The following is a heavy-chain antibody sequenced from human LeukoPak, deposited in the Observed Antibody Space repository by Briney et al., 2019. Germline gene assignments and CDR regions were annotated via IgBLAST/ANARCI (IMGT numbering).Heavy chain of an antibody. CDR2: ISAYNGNT. CDR3: ARARPRGYDFWSGYYRGGNDY. D-gene: IGHD3-3*01. Sequence: ASVKVSCKASGYTFTSYGISWVRQAPGQGLEWMGWISAYNGNTNYAQKLQGRVTMTTDTSTCTAYMELRSLRSDDTAVYYCARARPRGYDFWSGYYRGGNDYWGQGTLVTVSS. V-gene: IGHV1-18*01. CDR1: GYTFTSYG. J-gene: IGHJ4*02.